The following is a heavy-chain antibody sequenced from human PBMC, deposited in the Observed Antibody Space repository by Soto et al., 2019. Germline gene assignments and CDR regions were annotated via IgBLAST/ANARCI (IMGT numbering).Heavy chain of an antibody. V-gene: IGHV1-18*01. D-gene: IGHD1-26*01. J-gene: IGHJ5*02. CDR1: GYAFTSYG. Sequence: ASVTVSCQASGYAFTSYGISWVRQAPGQGLEWMGWISAYNGNTNYAQKLQGRVTMTTDTSTSTAYMELRSLRSDDTAVYYCAEWEPDKGFDPWGQGTLVTVSS. CDR3: AEWEPDKGFDP. CDR2: ISAYNGNT.